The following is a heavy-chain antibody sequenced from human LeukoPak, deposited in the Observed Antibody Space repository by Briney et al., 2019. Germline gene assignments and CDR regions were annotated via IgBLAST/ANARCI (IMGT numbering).Heavy chain of an antibody. CDR2: INHSGST. CDR1: GGSFSGYY. V-gene: IGHV4-34*01. J-gene: IGHJ5*02. CDR3: ARRGSSSWVVLLSRYNWFDP. Sequence: PSETLSLTCAVYGGSFSGYYWSWIRQPPGKGLEWIGEINHSGSTNYNPSLKSRVTISVDTSKNQFSLKLSSVTAADTAVYYCARRGSSSWVVLLSRYNWFDPWGQGTLVTVSS. D-gene: IGHD6-13*01.